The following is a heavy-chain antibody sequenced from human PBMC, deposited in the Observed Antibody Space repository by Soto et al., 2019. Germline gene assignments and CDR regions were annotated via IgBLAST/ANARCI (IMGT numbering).Heavy chain of an antibody. V-gene: IGHV3-23*01. CDR2: ISVGGGST. Sequence: EVQLLESGGGLVQPGGSLRLSCAASGFTFSSYSMSWVRQAPGKGLEWVSAISVGGGSTYYADSVKGRFTISRDNSKNSRYLQMNSMRAEDTAVYYCAKEGPLSGSHSTDYWGQGTLVTVSA. CDR1: GFTFSSYS. CDR3: AKEGPLSGSHSTDY. D-gene: IGHD1-26*01. J-gene: IGHJ4*02.